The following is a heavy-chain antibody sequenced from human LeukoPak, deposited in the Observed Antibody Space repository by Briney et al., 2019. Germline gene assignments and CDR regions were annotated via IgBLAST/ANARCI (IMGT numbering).Heavy chain of an antibody. D-gene: IGHD2-2*01. CDR3: ARVPPRDIVVVPAAIPLPIYYYYMDV. CDR1: GYTFTSYG. V-gene: IGHV1-18*01. Sequence: GASVKVSCKASGYTFTSYGISWVRQAPGQGLEWMGWISAYNGNTNYAQKLQGRVTMTTDTSTSTACMELRSLRSDDTAVYYCARVPPRDIVVVPAAIPLPIYYYYMDVWGKGTTVTVSS. J-gene: IGHJ6*03. CDR2: ISAYNGNT.